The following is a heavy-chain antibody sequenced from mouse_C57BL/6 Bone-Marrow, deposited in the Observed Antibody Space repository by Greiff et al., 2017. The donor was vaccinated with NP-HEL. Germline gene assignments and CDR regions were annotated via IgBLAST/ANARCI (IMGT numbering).Heavy chain of an antibody. CDR3: AREGGSKGTYYAMDY. V-gene: IGHV3-6*01. Sequence: EVKLQESGPGLVKPSQSLSLTCSVTGYSITSGYYWNWIRQFPGNKLEWMGYISYDGSNNYNPSLKNRISITRDTSKNQFFLKLNSVTTEDTATYYCAREGGSKGTYYAMDYWGQGTSVTVSS. J-gene: IGHJ4*01. CDR1: GYSITSGYY. D-gene: IGHD3-3*01. CDR2: ISYDGSN.